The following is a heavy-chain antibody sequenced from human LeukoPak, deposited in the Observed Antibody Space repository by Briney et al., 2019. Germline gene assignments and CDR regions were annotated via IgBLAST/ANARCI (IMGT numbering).Heavy chain of an antibody. CDR2: ISGSGGST. CDR1: GFTFSSYA. Sequence: PGGSLRLSCAASGFTFSSYAMSWVRQAPGKGLEWVSAISGSGGSTYYADSVKGRFTISRDNSKNTLYLPMNSLRAEDTAVYYCAKRERGSYSLDYWGQGTLVTVSS. V-gene: IGHV3-23*01. D-gene: IGHD1-26*01. J-gene: IGHJ4*02. CDR3: AKRERGSYSLDY.